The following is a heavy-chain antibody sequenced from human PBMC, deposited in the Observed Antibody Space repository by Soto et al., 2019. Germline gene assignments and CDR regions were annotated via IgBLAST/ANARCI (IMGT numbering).Heavy chain of an antibody. Sequence: GGSLSPSCAASVFTCKDFAMSWVRLAPGRGLEWVSGISGSGVSTYYAASVKGRFTISRDNSKITVYLQMNSLRDEDTAIYYCARDRTFNFYYGMDVWGQGTTVTVSS. V-gene: IGHV3-23*01. CDR1: VFTCKDFA. J-gene: IGHJ6*02. CDR3: ARDRTFNFYYGMDV. CDR2: ISGSGVST.